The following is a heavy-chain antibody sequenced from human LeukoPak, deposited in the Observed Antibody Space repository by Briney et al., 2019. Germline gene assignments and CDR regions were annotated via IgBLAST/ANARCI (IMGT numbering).Heavy chain of an antibody. CDR2: ISWNSGSI. D-gene: IGHD6-13*01. CDR3: AKDMSSSSWYIDY. CDR1: GFTFDDYA. Sequence: GRSLRLSCAASGFTFDDYAMHWVRQAPGKGLEWVSGISWNSGSIGYADSVKGRFTISRDNAKNSLYLQMNSLGAEDMALYYCAKDMSSSSWYIDYWGQGTLVTVSS. J-gene: IGHJ4*02. V-gene: IGHV3-9*03.